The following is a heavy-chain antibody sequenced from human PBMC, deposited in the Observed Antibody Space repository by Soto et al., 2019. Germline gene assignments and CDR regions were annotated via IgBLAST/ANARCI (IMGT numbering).Heavy chain of an antibody. CDR1: GFTVSSFA. CDR3: ARDDSTVVTFNYFDY. CDR2: ISRDGTNT. D-gene: IGHD4-17*01. J-gene: IGHJ4*02. Sequence: QVQLAESGGGVVQPGKSLKLSCAASGFTVSSFAMHWVRQGPVKGLEWVAVISRDGTNTYYADSVKGRFTISRDSSKNTLYLQSNSLRTEETALYYCARDDSTVVTFNYFDYWGQGTLVTVSS. V-gene: IGHV3-30-3*01.